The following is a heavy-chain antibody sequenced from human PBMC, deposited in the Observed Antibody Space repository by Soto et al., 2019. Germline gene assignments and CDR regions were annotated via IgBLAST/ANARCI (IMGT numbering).Heavy chain of an antibody. V-gene: IGHV1-69*01. CDR3: AREARGAPASYFFDY. CDR2: ILPIFGTT. CDR1: GGPFTSHG. J-gene: IGHJ4*02. Sequence: QVQLVQSGAEVKKPCSSVKVSCKASGGPFTSHGFSWVRQAPGQGLEWMGGILPIFGTTNYAQKFQDRVTITAYEYTATAYMEVSSLRSEDTAVYYCAREARGAPASYFFDYWGQGTLVTVSA. D-gene: IGHD2-2*01.